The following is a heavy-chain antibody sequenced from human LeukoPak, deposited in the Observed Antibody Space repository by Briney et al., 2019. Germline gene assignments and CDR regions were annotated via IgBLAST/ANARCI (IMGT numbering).Heavy chain of an antibody. V-gene: IGHV1-18*01. J-gene: IGHJ4*02. CDR2: ISTYNGNT. Sequence: ASVKVSCKGSGYTFSSYGISWVRQAPGQGLEWMGWISTYNGNTNYAQKLQGRVTMTTDTSTSTAYMELRSLRSDDTAVYYCAKQFQIGVNYFDYWGQGTPVTVSS. CDR1: GYTFSSYG. CDR3: AKQFQIGVNYFDY. D-gene: IGHD3-22*01.